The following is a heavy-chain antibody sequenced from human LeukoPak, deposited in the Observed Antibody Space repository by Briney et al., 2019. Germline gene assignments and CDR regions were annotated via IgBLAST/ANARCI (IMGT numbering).Heavy chain of an antibody. CDR1: SGSISSCDYY. Sequence: PSETLSLTCTVSSGSISSCDYYWGWIRQPPGEGLEWIGSGCYGGSTYYSPSLKSRATTSVDTSKNQFSLKLSSVTAADTAVYYCARDRVEQWLVQGDWYFDLWGRGTLVTVSS. CDR2: GCYGGST. CDR3: ARDRVEQWLVQGDWYFDL. J-gene: IGHJ2*01. D-gene: IGHD6-19*01. V-gene: IGHV4-39*07.